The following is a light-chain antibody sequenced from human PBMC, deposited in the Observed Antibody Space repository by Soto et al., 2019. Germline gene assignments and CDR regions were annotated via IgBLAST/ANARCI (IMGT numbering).Light chain of an antibody. CDR2: AAS. CDR3: QQSYSTPPT. CDR1: QSISSY. J-gene: IGKJ2*01. V-gene: IGKV1-39*01. Sequence: DIQMPQSQSSLSASVGDRVTITCRASQSISSYLNWYQQKPGKAPKLLIYAASSLQSGVPSRFSGSGSGTDFTLTISSLQREDFATYYCQQSYSTPPTFGQGTKLEIK.